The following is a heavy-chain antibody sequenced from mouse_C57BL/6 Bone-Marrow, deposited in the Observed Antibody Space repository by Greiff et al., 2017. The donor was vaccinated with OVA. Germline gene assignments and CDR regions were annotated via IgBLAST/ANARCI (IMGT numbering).Heavy chain of an antibody. J-gene: IGHJ1*03. CDR1: GFTFSDYY. D-gene: IGHD2-4*01. CDR2: INYDGSST. CDR3: ARDADYYDFYWYFDV. V-gene: IGHV5-16*01. Sequence: EVQLQQSEGGLVQPGSSMKLSCTASGFTFSDYYMAWVRQVPEKGLEWVANINYDGSSTYYLDSLKSRFIISRDNAKNILYLQMSSLKSEDTATYYCARDADYYDFYWYFDVWGTGTTVTVSS.